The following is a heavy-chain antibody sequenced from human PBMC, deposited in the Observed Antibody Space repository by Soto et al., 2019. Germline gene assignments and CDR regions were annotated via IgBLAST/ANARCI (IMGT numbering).Heavy chain of an antibody. D-gene: IGHD2-2*02. J-gene: IGHJ5*02. V-gene: IGHV3-30*18. CDR2: ISYDGSNK. CDR3: SKFPLDIVVVPAAISGDWFDP. Sequence: GGALSLSCAASGFTFISYGMHWGRQAPGKGLEWVAVISYDGSNKYYADSAKGRFTISRDNYKNTLYLQMNSLRAEDTAVYYCSKFPLDIVVVPAAISGDWFDPWGQGTLVTVSS. CDR1: GFTFISYG.